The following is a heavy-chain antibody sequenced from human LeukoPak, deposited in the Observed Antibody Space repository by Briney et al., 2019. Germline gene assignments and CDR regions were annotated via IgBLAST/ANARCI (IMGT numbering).Heavy chain of an antibody. CDR1: GGSLSGYY. J-gene: IGHJ6*02. CDR2: INHSGST. CDR3: ARAGRITIFGVVIDYYYGMDV. V-gene: IGHV4-34*01. D-gene: IGHD3-3*01. Sequence: SETLSLTCAVYGGSLSGYYWSWIRQPPGKGLEWIGEINHSGSTNYNPSLKSRVTISVDTSKNQFSLKLSSVTAADTAVYYCARAGRITIFGVVIDYYYGMDVWGQGTTVTVSS.